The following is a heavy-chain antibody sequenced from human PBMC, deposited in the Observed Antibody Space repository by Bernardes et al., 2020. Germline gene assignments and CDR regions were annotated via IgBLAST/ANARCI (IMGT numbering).Heavy chain of an antibody. D-gene: IGHD1-26*01. CDR1: GFTFSDYY. Sequence: GWSLRLSCAASGFTFSDYYMDWVRQAPGKGLEWVGLIRKKPNSYTTEYAASVKGRFTISRDDSKNSLYLQMNGLKTEDTAVYYCGRDTSGSPDYWGQGTLVTVSS. CDR3: GRDTSGSPDY. J-gene: IGHJ4*02. CDR2: IRKKPNSYTT. V-gene: IGHV3-72*01.